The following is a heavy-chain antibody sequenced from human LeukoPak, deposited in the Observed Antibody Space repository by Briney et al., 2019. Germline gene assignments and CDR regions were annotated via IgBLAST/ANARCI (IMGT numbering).Heavy chain of an antibody. CDR2: IYYSGST. CDR1: GGSISSYY. Sequence: SETLSLTCTVSGGSISSYYWSWIRQPPGKGLEWIGYIYYSGSTNYNPSLKNRVTISVDTSKNQFSLKLSSVTAADTAVYYCARLYYYDSSGYPDYFDYWGQGTLVTVSS. V-gene: IGHV4-59*01. J-gene: IGHJ4*02. CDR3: ARLYYYDSSGYPDYFDY. D-gene: IGHD3-22*01.